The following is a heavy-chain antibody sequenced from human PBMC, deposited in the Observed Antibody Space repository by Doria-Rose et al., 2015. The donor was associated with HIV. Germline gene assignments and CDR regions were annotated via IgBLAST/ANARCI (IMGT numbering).Heavy chain of an antibody. D-gene: IGHD6-13*01. Sequence: QVTLKESGPVLVKPTETLTLTCTVSGVSLSSPGMGVSWIRQPPGQALEWLANIFSDDERSYKTSLHSRLTISRGTSKSQVVLTMTDMDPVDTATYYCARINSSRWYHKYYFDFCGQGTLVIVSA. CDR3: ARINSSRWYHKYYFDF. J-gene: IGHJ4*02. CDR2: IFSDDER. V-gene: IGHV2-26*01. CDR1: GVSLSSPGMG.